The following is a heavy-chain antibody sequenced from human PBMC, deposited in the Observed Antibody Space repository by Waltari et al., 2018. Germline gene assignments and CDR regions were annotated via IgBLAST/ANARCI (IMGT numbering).Heavy chain of an antibody. J-gene: IGHJ6*02. D-gene: IGHD2-15*01. CDR2: ISSSSSYI. CDR3: ARDPAHCSGGSCYYYYYYGMDV. V-gene: IGHV3-21*01. CDR1: GFTFSSYS. Sequence: EVQLVESGGGLVKPGGSLRLSCAASGFTFSSYSMNWVRQAPGKGLEWVSSISSSSSYIYYADSVKGRFTISRDNANNALYLQMTSLVAEYTAVYYCARDPAHCSGGSCYYYYYYGMDVWGQGTTVTVSS.